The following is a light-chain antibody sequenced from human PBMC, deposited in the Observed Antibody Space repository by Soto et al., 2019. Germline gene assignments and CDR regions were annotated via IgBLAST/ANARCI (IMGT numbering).Light chain of an antibody. Sequence: DIQMTQSPSTLSASVGDRVTITCRASQSISNCLAWYQQKPGKAPKLLIYKASSLESGVPSRFSGSGSGTEFTLTISSLQPDDFATYYCQQYNNYLYTFGQGTKLEIK. CDR3: QQYNNYLYT. CDR1: QSISNC. J-gene: IGKJ2*01. CDR2: KAS. V-gene: IGKV1-5*03.